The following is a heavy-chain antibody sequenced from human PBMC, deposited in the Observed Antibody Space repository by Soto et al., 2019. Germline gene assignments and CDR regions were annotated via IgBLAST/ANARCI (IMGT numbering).Heavy chain of an antibody. CDR3: ANRFSGSYYYGSGSYYTRNWFDP. D-gene: IGHD3-10*01. J-gene: IGHJ5*02. CDR1: GFTFSSYA. CDR2: ISGSGGST. V-gene: IGHV3-23*01. Sequence: PGGSLRLSCAASGFTFSSYAMSWVRQAPGKGLEWVSAISGSGGSTYYADSVKGRFTISRDNSKNTLYLQMNSLRAEDTAVYYCANRFSGSYYYGSGSYYTRNWFDPWGQGTLVTVSS.